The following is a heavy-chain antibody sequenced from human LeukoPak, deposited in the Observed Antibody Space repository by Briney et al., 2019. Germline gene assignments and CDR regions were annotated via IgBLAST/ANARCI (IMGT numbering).Heavy chain of an antibody. CDR3: ARSAEWLRNAFDI. V-gene: IGHV4-59*01. CDR1: GASTSHFY. J-gene: IGHJ3*02. Sequence: TSETLSLTCIVSGASTSHFYWNWIRQPPGKGLEWIGYMHNSGSSKHSPSLKSRVTISIDTSKNQFSLQLTSVTAADTAIYYCARSAEWLRNAFDIWGQGTMVSVSS. CDR2: MHNSGSS. D-gene: IGHD5-12*01.